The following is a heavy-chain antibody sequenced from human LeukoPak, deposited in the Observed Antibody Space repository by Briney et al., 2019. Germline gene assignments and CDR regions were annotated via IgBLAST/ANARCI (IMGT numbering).Heavy chain of an antibody. D-gene: IGHD3-3*01. CDR1: GFTFSSYG. CDR3: ARGTTIFGVVIMRSVGMDV. CDR2: IWYDGSNK. V-gene: IGHV3-33*01. Sequence: PGGSLRLSCAASGFTFSSYGMHWVRQAPGKGLEWVAVIWYDGSNKYYADSVKGRFTISRDNSKNTLYLQMNSLRAEDTAVYYCARGTTIFGVVIMRSVGMDVWGQGTTVTVSS. J-gene: IGHJ6*02.